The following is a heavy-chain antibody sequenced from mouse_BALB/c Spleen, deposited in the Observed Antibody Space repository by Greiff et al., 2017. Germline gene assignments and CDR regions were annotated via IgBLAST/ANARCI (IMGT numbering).Heavy chain of an antibody. V-gene: IGHV1-69*02. D-gene: IGHD2-12*01. CDR2: IYPSDSYT. CDR3: TISLPSGGFAY. CDR1: GYTFTSYW. J-gene: IGHJ3*01. Sequence: QVQLQQPGAELVRPGASVKLSCKASGYTFTSYWINWVKQRPGQGLEWIGNIYPSDSYTNYNQKFKDKATLTVDKSSSTAYMQLSSPTSEDSVVYSCTISLPSGGFAYWGQGTLVTVSA.